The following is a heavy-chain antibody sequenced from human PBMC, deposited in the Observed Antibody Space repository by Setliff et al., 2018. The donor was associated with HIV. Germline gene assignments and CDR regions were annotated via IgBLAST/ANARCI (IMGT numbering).Heavy chain of an antibody. D-gene: IGHD5-12*01. V-gene: IGHV4-34*01. CDR3: ARESRSMHVAH. CDR1: GGSFSGYS. CDR2: INHSGST. Sequence: SETLSLTCAVYGGSFSGYSWTWIRQPPGKGLEWIGEINHSGSTSYNPSLRSRVTILLDTSKKQFSLKLNSVTAADTAVYYCARESRSMHVAHWGQGTLVTISS. J-gene: IGHJ4*02.